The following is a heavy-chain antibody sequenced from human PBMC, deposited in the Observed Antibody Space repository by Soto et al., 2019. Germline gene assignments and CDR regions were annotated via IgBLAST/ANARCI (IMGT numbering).Heavy chain of an antibody. CDR1: GFTLSSHA. CDR3: AKDSSQGTAMATSFDY. CDR2: FSGSGGST. V-gene: IGHV3-23*01. Sequence: PGGSLRLSSAASGFTLSSHAMSWVRQAPGKGLEWVSVFSGSGGSTYYADSVKGRFTISRDNSKNTLYLQMNSLRAEDTAVYYCAKDSSQGTAMATSFDYWGQGTLVTVSS. J-gene: IGHJ4*02. D-gene: IGHD5-18*01.